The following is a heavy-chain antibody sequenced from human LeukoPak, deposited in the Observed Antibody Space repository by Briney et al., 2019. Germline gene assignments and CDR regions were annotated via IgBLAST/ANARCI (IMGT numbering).Heavy chain of an antibody. Sequence: SETLSLTCTVSGGSISSYCWSWIRQPPGKGLEWIAYICYSGSTNYNPSLKSRVTISVDTSKNQFSLKLSSVTAADTAVYYCARLTGGWLQYSFDYWGQGTLVTVSS. CDR2: ICYSGST. CDR1: GGSISSYC. J-gene: IGHJ4*02. CDR3: ARLTGGWLQYSFDY. D-gene: IGHD5-24*01. V-gene: IGHV4-59*08.